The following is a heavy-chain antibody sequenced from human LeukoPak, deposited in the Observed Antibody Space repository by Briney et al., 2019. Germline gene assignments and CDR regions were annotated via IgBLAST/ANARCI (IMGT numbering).Heavy chain of an antibody. CDR2: INHSGST. CDR3: ARGSSGYHYFDY. D-gene: IGHD3-22*01. J-gene: IGHJ4*02. Sequence: NSSETLSLTCAVYGGSFSGYYWSWIRQPPGKGLEWIGEINHSGSTNYNPSLKSRVTISVDTSKNQFSLKLSSVTAADTAVYYCARGSSGYHYFDYWGQGTLVTVSS. CDR1: GGSFSGYY. V-gene: IGHV4-34*01.